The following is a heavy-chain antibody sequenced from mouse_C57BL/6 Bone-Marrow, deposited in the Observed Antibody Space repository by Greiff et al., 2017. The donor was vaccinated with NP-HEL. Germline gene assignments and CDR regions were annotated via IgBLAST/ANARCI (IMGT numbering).Heavy chain of an antibody. CDR3: ARPFYYYGSSAWFAY. CDR1: GYTFTDYY. D-gene: IGHD1-1*01. J-gene: IGHJ3*01. Sequence: VQLQQSGPELVKPGASVKISCKASGYTFTDYYMNWVKQSHGKSLEWIGDINPNNGGTSYNQKFKGKATLTVDKSSSTAYMELRSLTSEDSAVYYCARPFYYYGSSAWFAYWGQGTLVTVSA. CDR2: INPNNGGT. V-gene: IGHV1-26*01.